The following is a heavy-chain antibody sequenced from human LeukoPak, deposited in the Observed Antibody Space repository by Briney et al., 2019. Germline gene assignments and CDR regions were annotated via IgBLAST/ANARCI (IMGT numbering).Heavy chain of an antibody. Sequence: PSETLSLTCAVSGGSISSSNWWSWVRQPPGKGLEWIGEIYHSGSTNYNPSLKSRVTISVDKSKNQFSLKLSSVTAADTAVYYCARVVAYYGSGSYYNGGFNWFDPWGQGTLVTVSS. D-gene: IGHD3-10*01. CDR1: GGSISSSNW. V-gene: IGHV4-4*02. CDR3: ARVVAYYGSGSYYNGGFNWFDP. J-gene: IGHJ5*02. CDR2: IYHSGST.